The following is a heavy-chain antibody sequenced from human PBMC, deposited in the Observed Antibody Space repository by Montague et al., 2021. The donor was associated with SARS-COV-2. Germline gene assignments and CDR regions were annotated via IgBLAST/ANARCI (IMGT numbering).Heavy chain of an antibody. V-gene: IGHV4-34*01. Sequence: SETLSLTCSSHGASYTGADRKWTRLHPSHDRESYGVISLKESTNYNPSLKSRISISVDTSKNQFSLKLNSVTAADTAVYYCSRAIVDVTMMLVVMTGVEHYLDFWGQGTMVTVSS. J-gene: IGHJ4*02. CDR3: SRAIVDVTMMLVVMTGVEHYLDF. CDR1: GASYTGAD. CDR2: ISLKEST. D-gene: IGHD3-22*01.